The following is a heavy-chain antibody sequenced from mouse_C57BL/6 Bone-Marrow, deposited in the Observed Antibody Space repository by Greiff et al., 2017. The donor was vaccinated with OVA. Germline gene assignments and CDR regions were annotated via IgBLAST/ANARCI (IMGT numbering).Heavy chain of an antibody. CDR3: ARSPYYYGSSPYWYFDV. J-gene: IGHJ1*03. V-gene: IGHV1-55*01. CDR1: GYTFTSYW. CDR2: IYPGSGCT. D-gene: IGHD1-1*01. Sequence: QVQLQQPGAELVKPGASVKLSCKASGYTFTSYWITWVKQRPGQGLEWIGDIYPGSGCTNYNEKFKSKATLTVDTSSSTAYMQLSSLTSEDSAVYYCARSPYYYGSSPYWYFDVWGTGTTVTVSS.